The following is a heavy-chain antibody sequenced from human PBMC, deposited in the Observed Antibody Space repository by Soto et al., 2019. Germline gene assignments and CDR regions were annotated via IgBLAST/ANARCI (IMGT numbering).Heavy chain of an antibody. D-gene: IGHD3-22*01. J-gene: IGHJ5*02. V-gene: IGHV4-31*03. Sequence: PSETLSLTCTVSGGSISSGCYYWSWIRQHPGKGLEWIGYIYYSGSTYYNPSLKSRVTISVDTSKNQFSLKLSSVTAADTAVYYCARGLFSGRRLLGLNWFDPWGQGTLVTVSS. CDR3: ARGLFSGRRLLGLNWFDP. CDR1: GGSISSGCYY. CDR2: IYYSGST.